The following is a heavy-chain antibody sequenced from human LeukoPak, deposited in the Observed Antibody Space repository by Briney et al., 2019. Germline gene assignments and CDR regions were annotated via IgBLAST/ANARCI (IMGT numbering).Heavy chain of an antibody. CDR2: TWYGGSNI. CDR1: GFTFSSYG. Sequence: GGSLRLSCAASGFTFSSYGMHWVRQAPGKGLEWVAVTWYGGSNIYYADSVKGRFTISRDNSKNTLYLQMNSLRAEDTAVYYCAKSALGSSWSEYFQHWGQGTLVTVSS. V-gene: IGHV3-30*02. D-gene: IGHD6-13*01. J-gene: IGHJ1*01. CDR3: AKSALGSSWSEYFQH.